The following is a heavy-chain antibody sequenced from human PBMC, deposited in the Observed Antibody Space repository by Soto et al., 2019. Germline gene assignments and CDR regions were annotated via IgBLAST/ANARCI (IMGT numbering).Heavy chain of an antibody. V-gene: IGHV3-74*01. J-gene: IGHJ4*02. Sequence: EVQLVESGGGLVQPGGSLRLSCAASGFTFSGSWMHWVRQAPGKGLVWVSRINGDGSGTSYADFVKGRFTISRVDAKNTLFLQMNGLRAEETAVYYCARGIFGSGTANDYWGQGTLVTVSS. D-gene: IGHD3-10*01. CDR1: GFTFSGSW. CDR3: ARGIFGSGTANDY. CDR2: INGDGSGT.